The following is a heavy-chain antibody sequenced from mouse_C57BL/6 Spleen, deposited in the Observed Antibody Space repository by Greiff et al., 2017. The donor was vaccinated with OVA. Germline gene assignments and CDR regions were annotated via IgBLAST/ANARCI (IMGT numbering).Heavy chain of an antibody. D-gene: IGHD4-1*01. CDR3: ARTRTGTNAMDY. CDR1: GFSLTSYG. CDR2: IWSGGST. Sequence: QVQLQQSGPSLVQPSQSLSITCTVSGFSLTSYGVHWVRQSPGKGLEWLGVIWSGGSTDYNAAFISRLSISKDNSKSQVFFKMNSLQADDTAIYYCARTRTGTNAMDYWGQGTSVTVSS. V-gene: IGHV2-2*01. J-gene: IGHJ4*01.